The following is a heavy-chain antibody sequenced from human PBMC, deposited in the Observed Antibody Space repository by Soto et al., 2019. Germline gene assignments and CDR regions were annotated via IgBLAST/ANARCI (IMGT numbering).Heavy chain of an antibody. CDR2: IYYSGTT. J-gene: IGHJ6*02. CDR1: GGSISSYY. D-gene: IGHD2-15*01. Sequence: QVQLQESGPGLVRPSETLSLICTVSGGSISSYYWSWIRQPPGKGLEWIGYIYYSGTTRYNPSLKRRVPISVDTSKNQFSLKLSSLTAADTAVYHCARHVPYCSDSSHCAYGLDVWGQGTTVTVSS. V-gene: IGHV4-59*08. CDR3: ARHVPYCSDSSHCAYGLDV.